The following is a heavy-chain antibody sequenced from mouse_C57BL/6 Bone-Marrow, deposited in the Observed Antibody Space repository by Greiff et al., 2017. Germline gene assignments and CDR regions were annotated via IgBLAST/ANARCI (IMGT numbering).Heavy chain of an antibody. D-gene: IGHD1-1*02. CDR2: INPNNGGT. CDR1: GYTFTDYY. J-gene: IGHJ2*01. Sequence: VQLQQSGPELVKPGASVKISCKASGYTFTDYYMNWVKQSHGKSLEWIGDINPNNGGTSYNQKFKGKATLTVDKSSSTAYMELRSLTSEDSAVYYCARWRWVQYYFDYWGQGTTLTVSS. V-gene: IGHV1-26*01. CDR3: ARWRWVQYYFDY.